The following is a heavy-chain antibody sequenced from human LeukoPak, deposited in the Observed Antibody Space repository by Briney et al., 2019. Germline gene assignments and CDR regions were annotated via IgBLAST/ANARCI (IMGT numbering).Heavy chain of an antibody. Sequence: GGSLRLSCAASGFTFSSYGMHWVRQAPGKGLEGVAVISYDGSNKYYADSVKGRFTISRDNSKNTLYLQMNSLRAEDTALYYCAKDIGIYGSGSYAGDYWGQGTLVTVSS. J-gene: IGHJ4*02. CDR1: GFTFSSYG. D-gene: IGHD3-10*01. CDR3: AKDIGIYGSGSYAGDY. CDR2: ISYDGSNK. V-gene: IGHV3-30*18.